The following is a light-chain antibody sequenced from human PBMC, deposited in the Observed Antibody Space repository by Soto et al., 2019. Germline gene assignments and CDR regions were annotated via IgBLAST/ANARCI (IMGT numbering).Light chain of an antibody. Sequence: QSVLAQPASVSGSPGQSITISCTGTSRDVGSYNYVSWYQHHPGKAPKLIIYDVTNRPSGVSNPFSGSKSGNTASLTISGLQPEDEADYYCSSYTTSNTRQIVFGTGTKVTVL. CDR3: SSYTTSNTRQIV. CDR1: SRDVGSYNY. V-gene: IGLV2-14*03. J-gene: IGLJ1*01. CDR2: DVT.